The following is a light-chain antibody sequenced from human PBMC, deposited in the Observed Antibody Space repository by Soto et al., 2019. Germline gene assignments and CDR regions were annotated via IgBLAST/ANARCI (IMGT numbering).Light chain of an antibody. V-gene: IGLV1-40*01. CDR1: SSNIGAGYD. CDR2: GNS. J-gene: IGLJ3*02. Sequence: QSVLTQPPSVSGAPGQRVTISCTGSSSNIGAGYDVHWYQQLPGTAPKLLIYGNSNRPSGVPDRFSGSKSGTSASLAITGLQDEDEADYYCQSYDSSLWVFGGGTQLTVL. CDR3: QSYDSSLWV.